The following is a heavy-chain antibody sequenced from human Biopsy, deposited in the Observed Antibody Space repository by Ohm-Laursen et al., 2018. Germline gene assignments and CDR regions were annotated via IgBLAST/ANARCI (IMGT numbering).Heavy chain of an antibody. D-gene: IGHD3-22*01. J-gene: IGHJ5*02. Sequence: ASVTVSCKASGYTFTGYHVHWVRQAPGQGLEWMGWINAKTGDTNYTQKFQGRVTMTRDTSISTAYVDLSSLRSDDTAVYYCTRGGYYYDSLAYYYWFDPWGQGTLVTVSS. CDR3: TRGGYYYDSLAYYYWFDP. CDR2: INAKTGDT. V-gene: IGHV1-2*02. CDR1: GYTFTGYH.